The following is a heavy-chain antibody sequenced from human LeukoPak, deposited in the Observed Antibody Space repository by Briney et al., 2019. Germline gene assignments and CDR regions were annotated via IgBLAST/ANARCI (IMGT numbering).Heavy chain of an antibody. Sequence: SETLSLTCTISGGSISSYYWSWIRQPPGKGLEWLGYIYYSGSTNYNPSLKSRVTISGDTSKNQFSLKLSSVTAADTAVYYCARDLVFETGAFDIWGQGTMVTVSS. J-gene: IGHJ3*02. V-gene: IGHV4-59*01. D-gene: IGHD3-3*01. CDR3: ARDLVFETGAFDI. CDR1: GGSISSYY. CDR2: IYYSGST.